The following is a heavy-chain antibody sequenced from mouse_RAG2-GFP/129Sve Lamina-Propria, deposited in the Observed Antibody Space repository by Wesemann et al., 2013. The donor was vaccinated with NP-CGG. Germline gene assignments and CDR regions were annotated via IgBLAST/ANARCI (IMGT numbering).Heavy chain of an antibody. J-gene: IGHJ2*01. CDR3: ASEIYYDHYFDY. D-gene: IGHD2-4*01. CDR1: GYTFTSYW. CDR2: IYPGSGST. V-gene: IGHV1-55*01. Sequence: QVQLQQPGAELVKPGASVKMSCKASGYTFTSYWITWVKQRPGQGLEWIGDIYPGSGSTNYNEKFKSKATLTVDTSSSTAYMQLSSLTSEDSAVYYCASEIYYDHYFDYWGQGTTLTVSS.